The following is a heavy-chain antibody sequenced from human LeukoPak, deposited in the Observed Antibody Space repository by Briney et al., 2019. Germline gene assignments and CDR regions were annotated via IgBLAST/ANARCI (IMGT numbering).Heavy chain of an antibody. Sequence: SETLSLTCTVSGGSISTYYWSWIRQPPGKGLEWIGEINHSGSTNYNPSLKSRVTISVDTSKNQFSLKLSSVTAADTAVYYCARAPPLLWFGERTFSFDYWGQGTLVTVSS. CDR1: GGSISTYY. D-gene: IGHD3-10*01. CDR2: INHSGST. V-gene: IGHV4-34*01. J-gene: IGHJ4*02. CDR3: ARAPPLLWFGERTFSFDY.